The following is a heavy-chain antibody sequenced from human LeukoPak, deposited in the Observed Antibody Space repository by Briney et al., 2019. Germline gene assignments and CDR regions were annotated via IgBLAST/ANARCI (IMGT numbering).Heavy chain of an antibody. J-gene: IGHJ6*03. CDR2: IIPIFGRA. Sequence: SVTVSFMSCGGTFINYAISWVGQAGGQGGEWMGGIIPIFGRANYVQKFQGRVTNTGEEATRTVYMELGSLRSEDTAVYYCARASSSYYYYMDVWGKGTTVTVSS. CDR1: GGTFINYA. D-gene: IGHD6-13*01. CDR3: ARASSSYYYYMDV. V-gene: IGHV1-69*13.